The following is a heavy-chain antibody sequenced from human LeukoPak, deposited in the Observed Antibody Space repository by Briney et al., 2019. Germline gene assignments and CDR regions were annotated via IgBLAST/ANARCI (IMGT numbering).Heavy chain of an antibody. CDR1: GYSISSGYY. J-gene: IGHJ5*02. Sequence: PSETLSLTCAVSGYSISSGYYWGWIRQPPGKGLEWIGSLYHSGSTYYNPSLKSRVTMSVDTSKNQVSLKLSSVTAADTAVYYCARGYCSSTSCYYPWGQETLVTVSS. V-gene: IGHV4-38-2*01. D-gene: IGHD2-2*01. CDR3: ARGYCSSTSCYYP. CDR2: LYHSGST.